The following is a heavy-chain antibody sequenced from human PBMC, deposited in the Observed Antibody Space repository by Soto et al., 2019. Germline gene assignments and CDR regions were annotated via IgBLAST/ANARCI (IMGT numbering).Heavy chain of an antibody. Sequence: ASVKVSCKASGGTFSSYAISWVRQAPGQGLEWMGWINAGNGNTKYSQKFQGRVTITRDTSASTAYMGLSSLRSEDTAVYYCARAFSFSPTDSSSWYFGYWGQGTLVTVSS. J-gene: IGHJ4*02. CDR1: GGTFSSYA. D-gene: IGHD6-13*01. V-gene: IGHV1-3*01. CDR3: ARAFSFSPTDSSSWYFGY. CDR2: INAGNGNT.